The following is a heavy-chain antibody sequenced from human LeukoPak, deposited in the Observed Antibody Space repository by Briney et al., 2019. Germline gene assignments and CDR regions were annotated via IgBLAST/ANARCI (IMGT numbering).Heavy chain of an antibody. CDR2: ISGSGGVT. J-gene: IGHJ5*02. CDR3: AKEWDGSGTRLGWFDP. CDR1: GFTFSSYA. Sequence: EGSLRLSCAASGFTFSSYAMSWVRQAPGKGLEWVSLISGSGGVTYYADSVKGRFTISRDNSKNTLYLQMNSLRAEDTATYYCAKEWDGSGTRLGWFDPWGQGTLVTVSS. V-gene: IGHV3-23*01. D-gene: IGHD3-10*01.